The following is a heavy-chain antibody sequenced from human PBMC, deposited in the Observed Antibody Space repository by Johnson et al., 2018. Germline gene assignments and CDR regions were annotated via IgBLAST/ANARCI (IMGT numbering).Heavy chain of an antibody. CDR2: IRSKANSYAT. J-gene: IGHJ3*02. CDR1: GFTFSSYG. V-gene: IGHV3-73*01. CDR3: SVLQWGAFDI. Sequence: VQLVESGGGSGQPGRSLRLSCPASGFTFSSYGMHWVSQAPGKGLEWVGRIRSKANSYATAYAASGKGRFTISRDDSKNTAYLQMNSLKTEETAVYYCSVLQWGAFDIWGQGTMVTVSS. D-gene: IGHD5-24*01.